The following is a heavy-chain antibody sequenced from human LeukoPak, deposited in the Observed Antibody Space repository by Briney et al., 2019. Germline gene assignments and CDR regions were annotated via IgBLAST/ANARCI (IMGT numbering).Heavy chain of an antibody. Sequence: PSETLSLTCAVYGGSFSGYYWSWIRQPPGKGLEWIGEINHSGSTNYNPSLKSRVTISVDTSKNQFSLKLSSATAADTAVYYCARGRPQFYYGSGSYYHNWFDPWGQGTLVTVSS. CDR1: GGSFSGYY. CDR2: INHSGST. J-gene: IGHJ5*02. V-gene: IGHV4-34*01. D-gene: IGHD3-10*01. CDR3: ARGRPQFYYGSGSYYHNWFDP.